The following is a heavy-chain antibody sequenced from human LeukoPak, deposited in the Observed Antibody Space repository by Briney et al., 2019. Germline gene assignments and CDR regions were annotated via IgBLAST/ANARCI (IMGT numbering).Heavy chain of an antibody. V-gene: IGHV3-66*02. Sequence: GGSLRLSCAASGFTFSSNYMSWVRQAPGKGLEWVSVVYSGGSTYYSDSVKGRFTISRDNSKNTLYLQMNSLRAEGTAVYYCARETHYDSSGYYYFDYWGQGTLVTVSS. CDR3: ARETHYDSSGYYYFDY. D-gene: IGHD3-22*01. J-gene: IGHJ4*02. CDR2: VYSGGST. CDR1: GFTFSSNY.